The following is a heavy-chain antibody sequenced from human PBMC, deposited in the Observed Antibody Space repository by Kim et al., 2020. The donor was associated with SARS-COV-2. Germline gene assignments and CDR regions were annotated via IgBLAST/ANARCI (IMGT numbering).Heavy chain of an antibody. Sequence: SETLSLTCAVYGGSFSGYYWSWIRQPPGKGLEWIGEINHSGSTNYNPSLKSRVTISVDTSKNQFSLKLSSVTAADTAVYYCARANRYGSGSYADYWGQGTLVTVSS. D-gene: IGHD3-10*01. CDR1: GGSFSGYY. V-gene: IGHV4-34*01. CDR2: INHSGST. J-gene: IGHJ4*02. CDR3: ARANRYGSGSYADY.